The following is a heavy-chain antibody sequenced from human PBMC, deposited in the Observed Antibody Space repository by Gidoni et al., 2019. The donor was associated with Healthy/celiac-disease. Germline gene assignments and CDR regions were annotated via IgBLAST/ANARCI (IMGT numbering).Heavy chain of an antibody. CDR2: INTGGVST. CDR3: ARVALITMIDYFDY. D-gene: IGHD3-22*01. J-gene: IGHJ4*02. V-gene: IGHV1-46*01. Sequence: QVQMGQSGAEVKKPGASVKVSCKESGYTFTSYDMHWVPQAPGQGLEWRGIINTGGVSTSYAQKFQGRVTMTRDTSTSTVYMELSSLRSEDTAVYYCARVALITMIDYFDYWGQGTLVTVSS. CDR1: GYTFTSYD.